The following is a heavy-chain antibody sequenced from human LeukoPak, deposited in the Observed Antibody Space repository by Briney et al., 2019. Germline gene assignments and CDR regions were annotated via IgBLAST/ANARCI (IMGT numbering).Heavy chain of an antibody. CDR1: TFIFSDYA. CDR2: ISGGGDAT. V-gene: IGHV3-23*01. CDR3: ARDGGDSSGYYYFDY. D-gene: IGHD3-22*01. Sequence: GALRLSCAASTFIFSDYAMTWVRQAPGKGLEWVSTISGGGDATYYAHSVKGRFAVSRDNSKNTLYLQMNSLRAEDTAVYYCARDGGDSSGYYYFDYWGQGTLVTVSS. J-gene: IGHJ4*02.